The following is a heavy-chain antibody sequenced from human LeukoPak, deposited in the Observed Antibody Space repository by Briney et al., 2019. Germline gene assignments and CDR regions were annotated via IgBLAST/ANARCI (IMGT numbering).Heavy chain of an antibody. CDR1: GYTFTSYG. D-gene: IGHD2-2*01. J-gene: IGHJ4*02. CDR2: INPNSGGT. CDR3: ARGGFRYCSSTSCYGY. V-gene: IGHV1-2*02. Sequence: GASVKVSCKASGYTFTSYGISWVRQAPGQGLEWMGWINPNSGGTNYAQKFQGRVTMTRDTSISTAYMELSRLRSDDTAVYYCARGGFRYCSSTSCYGYWGQGTLVTVSS.